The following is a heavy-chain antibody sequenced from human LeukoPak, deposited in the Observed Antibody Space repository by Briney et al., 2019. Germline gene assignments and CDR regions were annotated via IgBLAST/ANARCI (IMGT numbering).Heavy chain of an antibody. CDR3: ASRYGAETAFDI. CDR1: GYTFTNYW. D-gene: IGHD4-17*01. Sequence: GESLKISCKGSGYTFTNYWIGWVRQMPGKGLDFMGIIHPGDSDTRYSPSFQGQVTISADKSFTTAYLQWSSLKTSDTAMYYCASRYGAETAFDIWGQGTMVTVSS. J-gene: IGHJ3*02. CDR2: IHPGDSDT. V-gene: IGHV5-51*01.